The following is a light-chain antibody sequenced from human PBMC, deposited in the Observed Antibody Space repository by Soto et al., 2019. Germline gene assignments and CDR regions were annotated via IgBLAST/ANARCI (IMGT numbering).Light chain of an antibody. CDR1: SSDVGGYNY. Sequence: QSVLTQPASVSGSPGQSITISCTGTSSDVGGYNYVSWYQQHPGKAPKLMIYDVSNRPSGVSNRFSVSKSGNTASLTISGLQADDEADYSCSSYTSSSTPVFGTETKVTVL. CDR2: DVS. V-gene: IGLV2-14*01. J-gene: IGLJ1*01. CDR3: SSYTSSSTPV.